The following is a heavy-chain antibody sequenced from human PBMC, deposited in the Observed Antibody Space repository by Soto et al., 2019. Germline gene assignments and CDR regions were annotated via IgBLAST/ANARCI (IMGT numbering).Heavy chain of an antibody. J-gene: IGHJ4*02. V-gene: IGHV3-30*18. CDR1: GFIFSTYG. CDR3: AKDGKVSGSGTYHIDY. D-gene: IGHD3-10*01. CDR2: ISYDGSNK. Sequence: VKLVESGGGVVQPGRSLRLSCAASGFIFSTYGMHWVRQAPGKGLEWVAVISYDGSNKYYADSVKGRFTISRDKSQNTVYLQMNSLRGEDTAVYYCAKDGKVSGSGTYHIDYWGQGTLVTVSS.